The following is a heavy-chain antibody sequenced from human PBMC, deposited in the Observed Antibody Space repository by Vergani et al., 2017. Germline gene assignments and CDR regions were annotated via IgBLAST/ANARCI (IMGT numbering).Heavy chain of an antibody. Sequence: QVQLQESGPGLVKPSETLSLTCTVSGGSISSYNWSWIRQPPGKGLEWIGYIYYSGSTNYNPSLKSRVTISVDTSKNQFSLKLSSVTAADTAVYYCAREKELYWFDPWGQGTLVTVSS. CDR1: GGSISSYN. CDR2: IYYSGST. D-gene: IGHD1-26*01. CDR3: AREKELYWFDP. V-gene: IGHV4-59*01. J-gene: IGHJ5*02.